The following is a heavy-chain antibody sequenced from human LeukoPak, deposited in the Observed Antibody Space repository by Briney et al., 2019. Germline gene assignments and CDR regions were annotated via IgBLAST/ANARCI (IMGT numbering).Heavy chain of an antibody. CDR2: FDPEDGET. J-gene: IGHJ4*02. CDR3: ATDVFYGSGSYR. V-gene: IGHV1-24*01. D-gene: IGHD3-10*01. CDR1: GYTFTGYY. Sequence: ASVKVPCKASGYTFTGYYMHWVRQAPGQGLEWMGGFDPEDGETIYAQKFQGRVTMTEDTSTDTAYMELSSLRSEDTAVYYCATDVFYGSGSYRWGQGTLVTVSS.